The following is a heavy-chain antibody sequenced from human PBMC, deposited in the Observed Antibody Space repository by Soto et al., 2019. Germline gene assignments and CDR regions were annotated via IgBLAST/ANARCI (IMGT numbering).Heavy chain of an antibody. Sequence: PSQTLSLTCAISGDSVSSNSAAWNCIIHSPSRGLEWLGRTYYRSKWYNDYAVSVKSRITINPDTSKNQFSLQLNSVTPEDTAVYYCARGPRDYDSSGYRYYFDYWGQGTLVTVSS. J-gene: IGHJ4*02. D-gene: IGHD3-22*01. V-gene: IGHV6-1*01. CDR2: TYYRSKWYN. CDR3: ARGPRDYDSSGYRYYFDY. CDR1: GDSVSSNSAA.